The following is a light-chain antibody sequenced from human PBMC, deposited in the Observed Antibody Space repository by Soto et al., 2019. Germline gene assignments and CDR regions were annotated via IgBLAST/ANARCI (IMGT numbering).Light chain of an antibody. CDR1: QVISSY. V-gene: IGKV1-9*01. J-gene: IGKJ5*01. Sequence: DIQLTQSPSFLSSSAGDRFTITCLASQVISSYLAWYQQKPRKAPEVLIFGASTLQSGVPSRFSGSGSGTEFTLTISSLQPEDFATYYCQQLMSYPITFGRGARLEIK. CDR3: QQLMSYPIT. CDR2: GAS.